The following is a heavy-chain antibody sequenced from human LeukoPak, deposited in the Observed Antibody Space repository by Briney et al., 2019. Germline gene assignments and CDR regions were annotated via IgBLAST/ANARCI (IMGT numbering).Heavy chain of an antibody. CDR3: ARVLFLTGHPIDAFDT. CDR1: GGSISSSSYY. Sequence: SETLSLTCTVSGGSISSSSYYWAWIRQPPGKGLEWIGNIFYSGSTYYNPSLKSRVTISVDTSKNQFSLKLSSVTAADTAVYYCARVLFLTGHPIDAFDTWGQGTMVTVSS. V-gene: IGHV4-39*01. CDR2: IFYSGST. J-gene: IGHJ3*02. D-gene: IGHD3-9*01.